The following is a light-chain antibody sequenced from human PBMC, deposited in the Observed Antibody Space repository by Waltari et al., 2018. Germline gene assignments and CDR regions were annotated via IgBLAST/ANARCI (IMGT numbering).Light chain of an antibody. CDR2: DVS. CDR1: SSAVGDYNS. Sequence: QSALTQPASVSGSPGQSITISCTGTSSAVGDYNSVSWYQQHPGKVPKLMIYDVSKRPSGVSDRFSGSKSDNTASLTISGLQAEDEADYYCCSYAGSTTLIFGGGTKLTVL. V-gene: IGLV2-23*02. CDR3: CSYAGSTTLI. J-gene: IGLJ2*01.